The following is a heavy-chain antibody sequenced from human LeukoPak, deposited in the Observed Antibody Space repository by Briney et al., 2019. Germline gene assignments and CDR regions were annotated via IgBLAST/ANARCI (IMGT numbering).Heavy chain of an antibody. J-gene: IGHJ4*02. CDR2: ISAYNGNT. Sequence: ASVKLSCKSSVSTFSSSGISWVRQAPGQGLEWMVWISAYNGNTNYRQKLQGRVTITTDTTTTTTYMNLSSLRSDYTSIYYCARDSPDGSGTYYNDSPDYWGQGTLVTVSS. D-gene: IGHD3-10*01. CDR3: ARDSPDGSGTYYNDSPDY. V-gene: IGHV1-18*01. CDR1: VSTFSSSG.